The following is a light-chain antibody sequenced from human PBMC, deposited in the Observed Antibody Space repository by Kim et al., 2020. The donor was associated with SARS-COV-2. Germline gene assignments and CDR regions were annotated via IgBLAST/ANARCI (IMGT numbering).Light chain of an antibody. CDR2: YDT. CDR1: RIGLQS. Sequence: APGKRAGITWVENRIGLQSVHWYQQKPGQAPVLVIYYDTDRPSRIPERFSGSNSGNTATLTISRVEAGDEADYYCQVWDTGSDHPIFGGGTQLTVL. J-gene: IGLJ2*01. V-gene: IGLV3-21*04. CDR3: QVWDTGSDHPI.